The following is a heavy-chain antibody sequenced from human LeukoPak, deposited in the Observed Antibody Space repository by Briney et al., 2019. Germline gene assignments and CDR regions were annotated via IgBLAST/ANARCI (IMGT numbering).Heavy chain of an antibody. V-gene: IGHV3-33*01. D-gene: IGHD3-10*01. CDR2: IWYDGSNK. J-gene: IGHJ6*03. Sequence: RAGGSLRLSCAASGFTFSSYGMHWVRQAPGKGLEWVAVIWYDGSNKYYADSVKGRFTISSDNSKNTLYLQMNSLRAEDTAVYYCARVASGRGSGSMVLYYYYYMDVWGKGTTVTVSS. CDR1: GFTFSSYG. CDR3: ARVASGRGSGSMVLYYYYYMDV.